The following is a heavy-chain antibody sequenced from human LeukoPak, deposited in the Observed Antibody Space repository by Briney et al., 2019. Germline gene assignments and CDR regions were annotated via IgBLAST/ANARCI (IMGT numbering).Heavy chain of an antibody. D-gene: IGHD6-6*01. J-gene: IGHJ4*02. CDR1: KFNFA. CDR2: ISGSGDST. V-gene: IGHV3-23*01. Sequence: GGSLRLSCAASKFNFAMSWVRQTAGKRLEWVSAISGSGDSTFYADSAKGRFTISRDNSKNTLYLQMNSLRVEDTATYYCAKGHFASSSFFDVWGQGTLVTVSS. CDR3: AKGHFASSSFFDV.